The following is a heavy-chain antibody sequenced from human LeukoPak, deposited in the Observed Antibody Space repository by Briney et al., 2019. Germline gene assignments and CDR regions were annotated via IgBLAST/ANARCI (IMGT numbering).Heavy chain of an antibody. Sequence: ASVKVSCKVSGYTLTELSMHWVRQAPGKGLEWMGGFDPEDGETIYAQKFQGRVTTTEDTSTDTAYMELSSLRSEDTAVYYCATRYCSGGSCPNYYYCYMDVWGKGTTVTISS. CDR2: FDPEDGET. CDR3: ATRYCSGGSCPNYYYCYMDV. V-gene: IGHV1-24*01. D-gene: IGHD2-15*01. J-gene: IGHJ6*03. CDR1: GYTLTELS.